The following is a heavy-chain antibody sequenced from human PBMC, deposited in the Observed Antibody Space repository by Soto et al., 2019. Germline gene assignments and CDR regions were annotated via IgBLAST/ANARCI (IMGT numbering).Heavy chain of an antibody. J-gene: IGHJ5*02. CDR2: IYYSGST. CDR1: GGSISSYY. Sequence: SETLSLTCTVSGGSISSYYWSWIRQPPGKGLEWIGYIYYSGSTNYNPSLKSRVTISVDTSKNQFSLKLSSVTAADTAVYYCARGSVAGTFRWFDPWGQGTLVTVSS. D-gene: IGHD6-19*01. V-gene: IGHV4-59*01. CDR3: ARGSVAGTFRWFDP.